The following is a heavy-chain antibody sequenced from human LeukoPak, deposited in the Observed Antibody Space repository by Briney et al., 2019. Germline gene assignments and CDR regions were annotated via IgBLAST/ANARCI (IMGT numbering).Heavy chain of an antibody. V-gene: IGHV3-30*04. CDR2: ILYDGSKK. D-gene: IGHD3-10*01. CDR1: GFTFSDYA. J-gene: IGHJ4*02. CDR3: ARAIYYSGSLTALY. Sequence: PGRSLRLSCAGSGFTFSDYALHWVRQAPGKGLEWVALILYDGSKKFYADPLKGRFTITRDNSNNTLYLQMDSLRPEDTAVYYCARAIYYSGSLTALYWCQGTLVTVSS.